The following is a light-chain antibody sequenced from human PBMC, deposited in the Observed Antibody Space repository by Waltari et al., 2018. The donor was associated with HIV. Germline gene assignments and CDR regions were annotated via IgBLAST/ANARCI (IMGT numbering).Light chain of an antibody. CDR1: SNDVGGYNY. CDR3: SSYTSSATLV. V-gene: IGLV2-14*03. CDR2: GVS. J-gene: IGLJ2*01. Sequence: QSALTQPASVSGSPGQSITISCTGTSNDVGGYNYVSWYQRLPGKAPKRMIYGVSDRPSGVYSRFSGSKSGNTASLTISGLQAEDEADYYCSSYTSSATLVFGGGTKLTVL.